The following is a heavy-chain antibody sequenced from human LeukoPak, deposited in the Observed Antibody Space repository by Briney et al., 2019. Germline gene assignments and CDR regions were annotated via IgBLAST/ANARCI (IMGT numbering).Heavy chain of an antibody. Sequence: QPGGSLRLSCAASGFTFRNYAMNWVRQAPGKGLEWVTAISGSGGSTYYADSVKGRFTISRDNSKNTLYLQMNSLRAEDTAVYYCAGERHRTYCDFWSGYDNWFDPWGQGTLVTVSS. CDR2: ISGSGGST. J-gene: IGHJ5*02. CDR1: GFTFRNYA. CDR3: AGERHRTYCDFWSGYDNWFDP. D-gene: IGHD3-3*01. V-gene: IGHV3-23*01.